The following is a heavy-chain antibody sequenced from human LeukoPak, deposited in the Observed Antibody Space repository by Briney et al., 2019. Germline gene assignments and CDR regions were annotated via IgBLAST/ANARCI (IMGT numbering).Heavy chain of an antibody. Sequence: SETLSLTCTVSGYSISSGYYWGWIRQPPGKGLEWIGSIYHSGSTYYNPSLKSRVTISVDTSKNQFSLKLSSVTAADTAVYYCARVTEQWLVLDAFDIWGQGTMVTVSS. CDR3: ARVTEQWLVLDAFDI. J-gene: IGHJ3*02. CDR1: GYSISSGYY. D-gene: IGHD6-19*01. CDR2: IYHSGST. V-gene: IGHV4-38-2*02.